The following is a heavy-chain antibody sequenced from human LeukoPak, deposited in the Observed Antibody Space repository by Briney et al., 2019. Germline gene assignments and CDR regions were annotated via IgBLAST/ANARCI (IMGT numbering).Heavy chain of an antibody. Sequence: PGGSLRLSCAAPGFTFSSYGMHWVRQAPGKGLEWVAVIWYDGSNKYYADSVKGRFTISRDNSKNTLYLQMNSLRAEDTAVYYCAKDAPVNIVVVPAANSWGQGTLVTVSS. CDR1: GFTFSSYG. CDR3: AKDAPVNIVVVPAANS. J-gene: IGHJ4*02. D-gene: IGHD2-2*01. CDR2: IWYDGSNK. V-gene: IGHV3-33*06.